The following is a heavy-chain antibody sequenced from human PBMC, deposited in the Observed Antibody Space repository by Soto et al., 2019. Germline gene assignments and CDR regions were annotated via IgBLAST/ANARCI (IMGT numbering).Heavy chain of an antibody. Sequence: QVQLVESGGGVVQPGRSLRLSCAASGFTFSSYAMHWVRQAPGKGLEWVAVISYDGSNKYYADSVKGRFTISRDNSNXXXXXXXXXXXXXXXXXXXXXXXXXXXXXXXGXSMDVWGQGTTVTVSS. J-gene: IGHJ6*02. V-gene: IGHV3-30-3*01. CDR2: ISYDGSNK. CDR1: GFTFSSYA. CDR3: XXXXXXXXXXXGXSMDV.